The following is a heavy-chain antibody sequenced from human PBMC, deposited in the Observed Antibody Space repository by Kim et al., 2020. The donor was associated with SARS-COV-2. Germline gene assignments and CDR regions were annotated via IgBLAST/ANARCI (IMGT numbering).Heavy chain of an antibody. CDR2: IYYSGST. CDR3: ARDTPRIAAAGGLDY. CDR1: GGSISSYY. V-gene: IGHV4-59*01. D-gene: IGHD6-13*01. J-gene: IGHJ4*02. Sequence: SETLSLTCTVSGGSISSYYWSWIRQPPGKGLEWIGYIYYSGSTNYNPSLKSRVTISVDTSKNQFSLKLSSVTAADTAVYYCARDTPRIAAAGGLDYWGQGTLVTVSS.